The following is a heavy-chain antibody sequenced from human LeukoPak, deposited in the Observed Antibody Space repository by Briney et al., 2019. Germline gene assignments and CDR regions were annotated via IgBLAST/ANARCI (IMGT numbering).Heavy chain of an antibody. V-gene: IGHV1-2*02. CDR2: INPNSGGT. CDR1: GYTFTGYY. D-gene: IGHD3-3*01. Sequence: GASVKVSCKASGYTFTGYYMHWVRQAPGQGLEWMGWINPNSGGTNYAQKFQGRVTMTRDTSISTAYMELSRLRSDDTAVYYCARDQRITIFGVVGGWFDPWGQGTLVTVSS. CDR3: ARDQRITIFGVVGGWFDP. J-gene: IGHJ5*02.